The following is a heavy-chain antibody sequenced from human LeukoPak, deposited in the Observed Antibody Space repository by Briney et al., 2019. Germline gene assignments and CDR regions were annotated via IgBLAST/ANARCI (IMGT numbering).Heavy chain of an antibody. CDR1: GFTFSSYA. J-gene: IGHJ4*02. CDR3: ARESDSRSWAYTVVDVTNYFDY. CDR2: ISYDGSNK. D-gene: IGHD6-13*01. Sequence: QPGRSLRLSCAASGFTFSSYAMHWVRQAPGKGLERVAVISYDGSNKYYADSVKGRFTISRDNSKNTLYLQMNSLRAEDTAVYYCARESDSRSWAYTVVDVTNYFDYWGQGTLVTVSS. V-gene: IGHV3-30-3*01.